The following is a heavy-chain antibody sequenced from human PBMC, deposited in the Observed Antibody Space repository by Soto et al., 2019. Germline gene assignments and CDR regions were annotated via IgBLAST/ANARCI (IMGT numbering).Heavy chain of an antibody. CDR2: IIPIFDTP. CDR3: AIFITDYIEF. J-gene: IGHJ4*02. CDR1: GGIFRSHV. V-gene: IGHV1-69*13. Sequence: GASVKVSCKASGGIFRSHVISWVRQAPGQGLEWMGGIIPIFDTPNYAREFQGRVTITADESTSTAYMELSSLRSEDTAVYYCAIFITDYIEFWGLGTLVPVSS.